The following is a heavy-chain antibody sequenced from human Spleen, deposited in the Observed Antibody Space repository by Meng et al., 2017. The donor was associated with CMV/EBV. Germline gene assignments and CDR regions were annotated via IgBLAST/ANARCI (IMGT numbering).Heavy chain of an antibody. V-gene: IGHV5-51*01. D-gene: IGHD2-8*02. Sequence: GESLKISCEGSGYSFSNYWIDWVRQMPGKGLEWMGSIYPGDSDTRYSPSFQGQVTISADKSIRTAYLHWSSLKASDTAMYYCARHRITGGYHLDYWGQGTLVTVSS. CDR2: IYPGDSDT. J-gene: IGHJ4*02. CDR3: ARHRITGGYHLDY. CDR1: GYSFSNYW.